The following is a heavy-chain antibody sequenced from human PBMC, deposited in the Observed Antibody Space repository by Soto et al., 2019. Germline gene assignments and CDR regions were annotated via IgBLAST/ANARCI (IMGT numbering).Heavy chain of an antibody. V-gene: IGHV1-69*01. Sequence: VQLVQSGAELRKPGSSVKVSCKASGGTFSSFAISWVRQAPEQGLEWMGGIIPIFGTANYAQKFQGRVTITADQSTSTAFMELSSLRSEDTAVYYCARVGNSSGWYDYWGQGTLVTVSS. CDR1: GGTFSSFA. D-gene: IGHD6-19*01. J-gene: IGHJ4*02. CDR2: IIPIFGTA. CDR3: ARVGNSSGWYDY.